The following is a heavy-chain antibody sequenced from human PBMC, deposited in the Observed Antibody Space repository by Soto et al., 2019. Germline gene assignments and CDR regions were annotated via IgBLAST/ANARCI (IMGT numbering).Heavy chain of an antibody. CDR2: IYTSGST. CDR3: ASDASAGIATYNNCFDP. D-gene: IGHD1-26*01. CDR1: GGSISSYY. Sequence: PSETLSLTGTVSGGSISSYYWSCIRQRAGKGLEWIGRIYTSGSTNYNPSLKSRVTMSVDTSKNQFCLKLSPVTAPDTAVHYRASDASAGIATYNNCFDPWGQVTMVTVSS. V-gene: IGHV4-4*07. J-gene: IGHJ5*02.